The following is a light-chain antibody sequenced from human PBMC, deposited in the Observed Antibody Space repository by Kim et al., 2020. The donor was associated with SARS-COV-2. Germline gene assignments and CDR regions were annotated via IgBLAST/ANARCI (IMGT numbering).Light chain of an antibody. CDR2: GAS. CDR3: QQYNNWPPLT. CDR1: QSVNSN. V-gene: IGKV3-15*01. Sequence: EIVMTQSPATLSVSPGERATLSCRASQSVNSNLAWYQQKPGQAPRLLIYGASTRATGFPARFSGSGSGTEFTLTISSLQSEDSAVYYCQQYNNWPPLTFGRGTKVDIK. J-gene: IGKJ4*01.